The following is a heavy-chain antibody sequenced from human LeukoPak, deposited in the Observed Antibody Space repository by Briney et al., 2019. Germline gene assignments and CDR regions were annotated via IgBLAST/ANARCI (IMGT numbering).Heavy chain of an antibody. CDR2: IYYSGST. J-gene: IGHJ4*02. D-gene: IGHD2-8*01. CDR1: GGSISSYY. Sequence: SETLSLTCTVSGGSISSYYWSWIRQPPGKGLEWIGYIYYSGSTNYNPSLKSRVTISVDTSKNQFSLKLSSVTAADTAVYYCARHVLHSPFDYWGQGTLVTVSS. CDR3: ARHVLHSPFDY. V-gene: IGHV4-59*08.